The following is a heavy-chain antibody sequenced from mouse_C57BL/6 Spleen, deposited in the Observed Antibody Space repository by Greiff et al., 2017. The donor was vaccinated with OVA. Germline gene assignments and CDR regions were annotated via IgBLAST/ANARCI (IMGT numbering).Heavy chain of an antibody. Sequence: QVQLQQSGAELVRPGTSVKMSCKASGYTFTNYWIGWAKQRPGHGLEWIGDIYPGGGYTNYNEKFKGKATLTADKSSSTAYMQFSSLTSEDSAIYYCARSGDYDKFAYWGQGTLVTVSA. J-gene: IGHJ3*01. CDR1: GYTFTNYW. D-gene: IGHD2-4*01. CDR3: ARSGDYDKFAY. CDR2: IYPGGGYT. V-gene: IGHV1-63*01.